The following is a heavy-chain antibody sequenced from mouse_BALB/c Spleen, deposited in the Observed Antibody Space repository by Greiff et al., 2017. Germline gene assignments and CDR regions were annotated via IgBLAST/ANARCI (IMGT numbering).Heavy chain of an antibody. CDR2: ISYSGST. CDR3: ARSDSHAMDY. CDR1: GYSITSDYA. J-gene: IGHJ4*01. V-gene: IGHV3-2*02. Sequence: DVKLVESGPGLVKPSQSLSLTCTVTGYSITSDYAWNWIRQFPGNKLEWMGYISYSGSTSYNPSLKSRISITRDTSKNQFFLQLNSVTTEDTATYYCARSDSHAMDYWGQGTSVTVSS.